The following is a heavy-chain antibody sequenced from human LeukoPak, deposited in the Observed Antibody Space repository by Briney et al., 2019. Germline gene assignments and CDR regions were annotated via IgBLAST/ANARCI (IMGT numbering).Heavy chain of an antibody. Sequence: SETLSLTCAVYGGSFRGYYWSWIRQPPGKGLEWIGEINHSGSTNYNPSLKSRVTISVDTSKNQFSLKLSSVTAADTAVYYCARESTVTRYFDLWGRGTLVTVSS. CDR2: INHSGST. J-gene: IGHJ2*01. V-gene: IGHV4-34*01. CDR1: GGSFRGYY. D-gene: IGHD4-17*01. CDR3: ARESTVTRYFDL.